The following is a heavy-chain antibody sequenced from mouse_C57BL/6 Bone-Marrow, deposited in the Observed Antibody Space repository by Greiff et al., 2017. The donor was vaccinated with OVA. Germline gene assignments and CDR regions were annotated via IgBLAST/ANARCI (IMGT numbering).Heavy chain of an antibody. Sequence: VQLQQSGAELVKPGASVKLSCKASGYTFTSYWMHWVKQRPGQGLEWIGMIHPNSGSTNYNEKFKSKATLTVDKSSSTAYMQLSSLTSEDSAVYYCARRTAQAHYFDYWGQGTTLTVSS. J-gene: IGHJ2*01. D-gene: IGHD3-2*02. CDR1: GYTFTSYW. CDR3: ARRTAQAHYFDY. CDR2: IHPNSGST. V-gene: IGHV1-64*01.